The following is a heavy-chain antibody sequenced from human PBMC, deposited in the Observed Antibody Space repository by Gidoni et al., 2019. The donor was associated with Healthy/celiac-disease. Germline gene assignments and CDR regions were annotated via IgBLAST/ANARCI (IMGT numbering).Heavy chain of an antibody. CDR1: GYPFTGYS. V-gene: IGHV1-2*02. J-gene: IGHJ4*02. CDR3: ARDNVQSADSSSSPQNLDY. CDR2: INPNSGGT. D-gene: IGHD6-6*01. Sequence: QVQLVQSGAEVKKPGASVTVSCKASGYPFTGYSMPWVRQAPGQGLEWMGWINPNSGGTNYAQKFQGRVTMTRDTSISTAYMELSRLRSDDTAVYYCARDNVQSADSSSSPQNLDYWGQGTLVTVSS.